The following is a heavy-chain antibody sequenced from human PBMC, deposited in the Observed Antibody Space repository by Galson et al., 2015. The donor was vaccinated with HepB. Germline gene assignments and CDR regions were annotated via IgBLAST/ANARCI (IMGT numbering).Heavy chain of an antibody. Sequence: SLRLSCAASGFTFSSYAMHWVRQAPGKGLEYVSAISSNGGSTYYADSVKGRFTISRDNSKNTLYLQMSSLRAEDTAVYYCVKDWGDYATFEADYWGQGTLVTVSS. CDR1: GFTFSSYA. CDR2: ISSNGGST. CDR3: VKDWGDYATFEADY. D-gene: IGHD4-17*01. V-gene: IGHV3-64D*06. J-gene: IGHJ4*02.